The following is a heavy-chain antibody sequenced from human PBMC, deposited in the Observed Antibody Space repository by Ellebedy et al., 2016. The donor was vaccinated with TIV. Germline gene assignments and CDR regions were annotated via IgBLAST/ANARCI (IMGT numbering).Heavy chain of an antibody. D-gene: IGHD5-24*01. CDR3: ARPCRDGYNSHDAFDI. Sequence: SETLSLTCTVSGGSISSSSYYWGWIRQPPGKGLEWIGSIYYSGSTYYNPSLKSRVTISVDTSKNQFSLKLSSVTAADTAVYYCARPCRDGYNSHDAFDIWGQGTMVTVSS. J-gene: IGHJ3*02. CDR2: IYYSGST. V-gene: IGHV4-39*01. CDR1: GGSISSSSYY.